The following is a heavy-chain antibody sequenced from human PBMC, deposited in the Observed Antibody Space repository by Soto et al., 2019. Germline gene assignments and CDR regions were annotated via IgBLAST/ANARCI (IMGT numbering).Heavy chain of an antibody. D-gene: IGHD3-10*01. CDR1: GYTFTSYA. CDR3: ARAGAAPYYYYGLDV. J-gene: IGHJ6*02. CDR2: IRAYNGTT. Sequence: GASVKVSCKASGYTFTSYAMHWVRQAPGQRLEWMGWIRAYNGTTNYAQKFQTRVTMTTDKSTDTAYMDLRSLTSDDTAIYYCARAGAAPYYYYGLDVWGQGTTVTVSS. V-gene: IGHV1-18*01.